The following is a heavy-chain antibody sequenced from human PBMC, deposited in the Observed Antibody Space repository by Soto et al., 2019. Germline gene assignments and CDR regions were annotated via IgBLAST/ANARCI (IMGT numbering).Heavy chain of an antibody. V-gene: IGHV4-59*11. Sequence: SETLSLTCTLSGGSFGSRYWGWLRQSPGKGLEWIGCFYNTAKTNTNYNPSLKSRATISVDPSKSQFFLTLTSVTAADTAIYFCSVGGGLESWLDPWGQGTPVTVSS. CDR1: GGSFGSRY. CDR3: SVGGGLESWLDP. J-gene: IGHJ5*02. CDR2: FYNTAKTNT.